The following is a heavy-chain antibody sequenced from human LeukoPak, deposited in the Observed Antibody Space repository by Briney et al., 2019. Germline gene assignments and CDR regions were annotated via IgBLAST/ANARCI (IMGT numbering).Heavy chain of an antibody. V-gene: IGHV3-64D*06. CDR1: GFTFSSYA. CDR2: ISSNGGST. CDR3: VKDRVPGAGLDAFDI. Sequence: QPGGSLRLSCSASGFTFSSYAMHWVRQAPGKGLEYVSAISSNGGSTYYADSVKGRFTISRDNSKNTLYLQMSSLRAEDTAVYCCVKDRVPGAGLDAFDIWGQGTMVTVSS. D-gene: IGHD6-19*01. J-gene: IGHJ3*02.